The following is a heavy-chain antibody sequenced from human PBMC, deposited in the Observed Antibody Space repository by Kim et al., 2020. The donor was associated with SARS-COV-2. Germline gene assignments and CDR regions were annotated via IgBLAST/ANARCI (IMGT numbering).Heavy chain of an antibody. V-gene: IGHV1-2*02. CDR1: GYTFTGYY. CDR2: INPNSGGT. CDR3: ARDRGGRVPAAILVGHGRDNWFDP. J-gene: IGHJ5*02. Sequence: ASVKVSCKASGYTFTGYYMHWVRQAPGQGLEWMGWINPNSGGTNYAQKFQGRVTMTRDTSISTAYMELSRLRSDDTAVYYCARDRGGRVPAAILVGHGRDNWFDPWGQGTLVTVSS. D-gene: IGHD2-2*02.